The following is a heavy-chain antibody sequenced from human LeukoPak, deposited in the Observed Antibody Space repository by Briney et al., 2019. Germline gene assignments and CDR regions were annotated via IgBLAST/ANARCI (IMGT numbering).Heavy chain of an antibody. CDR3: ARGDIVVVPAAMGT. Sequence: GGSLRLSCAASGFTFSSYAMHWVRQAPGKGLEYVSAISSNGGSTYYANSVKGRFTISRDNSKNTLYLQMGSLRAEDMAVYYCARGDIVVVPAAMGTWGQGTLVTVSS. CDR2: ISSNGGST. D-gene: IGHD2-2*01. CDR1: GFTFSSYA. J-gene: IGHJ5*02. V-gene: IGHV3-64*01.